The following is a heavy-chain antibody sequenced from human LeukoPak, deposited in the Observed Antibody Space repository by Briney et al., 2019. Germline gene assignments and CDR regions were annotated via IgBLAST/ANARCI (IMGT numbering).Heavy chain of an antibody. V-gene: IGHV5-51*01. CDR3: ARRTPEYTNRWYFDL. CDR2: IYPGDSDT. J-gene: IGHJ2*01. Sequence: GESLKISCKGSGYSFTSYWIGWVRQMPGKGLEWMGIIYPGDSDTRYSPSLQGQVTISADKSINTAFVQWSSLKASDTAIYYCARRTPEYTNRWYFDLWGRGTLVTVSS. CDR1: GYSFTSYW. D-gene: IGHD6-6*01.